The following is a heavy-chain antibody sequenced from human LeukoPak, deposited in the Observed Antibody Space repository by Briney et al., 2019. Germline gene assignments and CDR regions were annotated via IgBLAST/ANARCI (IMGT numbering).Heavy chain of an antibody. CDR2: ISSSSSYI. Sequence: GGSLRLSCAASGFTFSSYSMNWVRQAPGKGLEWVSSISSSSSYIYYADSVKGRFTISRDNSKNTLYLQMNSLRAEDTAVYYCAKDRYYYGSGSYRNDAFDIWGQGTMVTVSS. CDR1: GFTFSSYS. J-gene: IGHJ3*02. CDR3: AKDRYYYGSGSYRNDAFDI. D-gene: IGHD3-10*01. V-gene: IGHV3-21*01.